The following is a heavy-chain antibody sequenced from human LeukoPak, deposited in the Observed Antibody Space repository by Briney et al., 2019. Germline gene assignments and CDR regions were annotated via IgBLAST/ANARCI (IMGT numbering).Heavy chain of an antibody. CDR1: GGSFSGYY. J-gene: IGHJ5*02. D-gene: IGHD4-11*01. CDR2: INHSGST. CDR3: ARAPRARTTVTTFVWFDP. V-gene: IGHV4-34*01. Sequence: PSETLSLTCAVYGGSFSGYYWSWIRQPPGKGLGWIGEINHSGSTNYNPSLKSRVTISVDTSKNQFSLKLSSVTAADTAVYYCARAPRARTTVTTFVWFDPWGQGTLVTVSS.